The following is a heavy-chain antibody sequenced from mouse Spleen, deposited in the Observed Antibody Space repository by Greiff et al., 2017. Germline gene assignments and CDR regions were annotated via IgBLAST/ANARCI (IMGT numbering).Heavy chain of an antibody. CDR3: AREGYGTDFDY. Sequence: QVQLKQPGAELVRPGTSVKLSCKASGYTFTSYWMHWVKQRPGQGLEWIGVIDPSDSYTNYNQKFKGKATLTVDTSSSTAYMQLSSLTSEDSAVYYCAREGYGTDFDYWGQGTTLTVSS. CDR1: GYTFTSYW. CDR2: IDPSDSYT. J-gene: IGHJ2*01. V-gene: IGHV1-59*01. D-gene: IGHD1-1*01.